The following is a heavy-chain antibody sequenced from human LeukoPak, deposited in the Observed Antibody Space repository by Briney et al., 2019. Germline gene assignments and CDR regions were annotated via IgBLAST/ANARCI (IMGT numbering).Heavy chain of an antibody. CDR3: AREPVGAAFDI. CDR1: GGSISSSSYY. Sequence: PSETLSLTCTVSGGSISSSSYYWSWIRQPPGKGLEWIGYIYYSGSTNYNPSLKSRVTISVDTSKNQFSLKLSSVTAADTAVYYCAREPVGAAFDIWGQGTMVTVSS. CDR2: IYYSGST. J-gene: IGHJ3*02. V-gene: IGHV4-61*01. D-gene: IGHD3-16*01.